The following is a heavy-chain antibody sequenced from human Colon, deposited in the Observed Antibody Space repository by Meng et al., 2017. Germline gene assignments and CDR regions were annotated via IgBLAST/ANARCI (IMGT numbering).Heavy chain of an antibody. CDR1: GGFISRGDYY. CDR3: ARLGTSSGYYSGSGY. D-gene: IGHD3-22*01. CDR2: IYYNGNT. J-gene: IGHJ4*02. V-gene: IGHV4-30-4*08. Sequence: QVQLQESGPGLVKPSQTLSLTCTVSGGFISRGDYYWNWIRQHPGKGLEWIGYIYYNGNTYYNPSLKSRLTISVDTSKNQFSLKLTSVAATDTAVYYCARLGTSSGYYSGSGYWGQGTLVTVSS.